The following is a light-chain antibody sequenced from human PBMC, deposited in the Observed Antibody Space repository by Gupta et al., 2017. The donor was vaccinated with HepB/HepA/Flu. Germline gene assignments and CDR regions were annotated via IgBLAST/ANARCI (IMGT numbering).Light chain of an antibody. CDR3: CSDAGSYTVV. Sequence: QSALTQPRSVSGSPGPSVTISCTGTSSDVGGYNYVSWYQQHPGKAPKLMIYDVSKRPSGVPDRFSGSKSGNTASLTISGLQAEEEADYYCCSDAGSYTVVFGGGTKLTVL. CDR2: DVS. J-gene: IGLJ2*01. CDR1: SSDVGGYNY. V-gene: IGLV2-11*01.